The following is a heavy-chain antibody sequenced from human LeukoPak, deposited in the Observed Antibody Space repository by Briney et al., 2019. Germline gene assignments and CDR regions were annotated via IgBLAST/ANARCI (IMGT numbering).Heavy chain of an antibody. CDR2: IWYDGSNK. V-gene: IGHV3-33*01. CDR3: ASSPLWFGEQYFDY. J-gene: IGHJ4*02. Sequence: PGRSLRLSCAASGFTFSSYGMHWVRQAPGKGLEWVAVIWYDGSNKYYADSVKGRFTTSRDNSKNTLYLQMNSLRAEDTAVYYCASSPLWFGEQYFDYWGQGTLVTVSS. D-gene: IGHD3-10*01. CDR1: GFTFSSYG.